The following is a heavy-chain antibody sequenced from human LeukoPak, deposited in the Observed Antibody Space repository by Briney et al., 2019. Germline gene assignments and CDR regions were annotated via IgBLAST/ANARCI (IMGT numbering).Heavy chain of an antibody. CDR2: ISGSGGST. V-gene: IGHV3-23*01. D-gene: IGHD5-18*01. Sequence: GGSLRLSCAVSGFTFSRYAMTWVRQAPGKGLEWVSGISGSGGSTYYADSVKGRFTISRDNSKTTLYLQMNSLRAEDTAIYYCAKEIHLWSLDYWGQGTLVTVSS. CDR3: AKEIHLWSLDY. J-gene: IGHJ4*02. CDR1: GFTFSRYA.